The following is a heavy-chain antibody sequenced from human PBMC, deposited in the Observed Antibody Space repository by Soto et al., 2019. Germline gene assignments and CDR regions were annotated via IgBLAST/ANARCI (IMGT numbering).Heavy chain of an antibody. CDR3: TRLGRFGGFDP. D-gene: IGHD3-10*01. CDR2: ISSSSSYI. CDR1: GFTFSSYS. Sequence: EVQLVESGGGLVKPGGSLRLSCAASGFTFSSYSMNWVRQAPGKGLEWVSSISSSSSYIYYADSVKGRFTISRDNAKNSLYLQMNSLRADDTAVYYCTRLGRFGGFDPWGQGTLVTVSS. J-gene: IGHJ5*02. V-gene: IGHV3-21*01.